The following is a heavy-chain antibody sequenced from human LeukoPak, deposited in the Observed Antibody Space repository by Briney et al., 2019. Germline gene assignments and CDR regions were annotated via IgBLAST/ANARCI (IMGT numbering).Heavy chain of an antibody. V-gene: IGHV3-64*01. CDR2: ISSNGGST. Sequence: GGSLRLSCAASGVTFSSYAMHWVRQAPGKGLEYVSAISSNGGSTYYANSVKGRFTISRDNSKNTLYLQMGSLRAEDMAVYYCARDIVVVPAAAVAFDIWGQGTMVTVSS. CDR1: GVTFSSYA. J-gene: IGHJ3*02. D-gene: IGHD2-2*01. CDR3: ARDIVVVPAAAVAFDI.